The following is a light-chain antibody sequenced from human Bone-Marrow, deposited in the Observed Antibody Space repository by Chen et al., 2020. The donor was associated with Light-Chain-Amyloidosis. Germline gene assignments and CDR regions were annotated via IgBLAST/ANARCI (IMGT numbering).Light chain of an antibody. CDR2: KDS. CDR3: QSADNNRPYHYV. J-gene: IGLJ1*01. V-gene: IGLV3-25*03. CDR1: ELPKQY. Sequence: SPELTQPPSVSVSPGQTATITCPGVELPKQYAYWYQQKPGQAPVLVIYKDSERPSGIPERFSGSSSGTTVTLTISGVQAEDEADYYCQSADNNRPYHYVFGPGTKVTVL.